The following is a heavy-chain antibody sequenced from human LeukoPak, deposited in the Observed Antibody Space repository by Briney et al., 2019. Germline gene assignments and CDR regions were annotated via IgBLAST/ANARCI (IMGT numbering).Heavy chain of an antibody. D-gene: IGHD6-19*01. CDR1: GYTFTIYG. J-gene: IGHJ4*02. CDR2: ISAYNGNT. CDR3: ARDNDISGWYSPFDY. Sequence: ASVKVSCTAYGYTFTIYGISWVRQAPGQGLEWMGWISAYNGNTNYAQKLQGRVIMTTDTSTSTAYMELRSLRSDDTAVYYCARDNDISGWYSPFDYWGQGTLVTVSS. V-gene: IGHV1-18*01.